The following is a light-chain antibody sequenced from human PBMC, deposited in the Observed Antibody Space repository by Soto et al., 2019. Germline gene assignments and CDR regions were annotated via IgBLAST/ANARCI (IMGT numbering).Light chain of an antibody. CDR1: QSVSSIY. Sequence: EILLTESPGTLSLSPGERATISCWASQSVSSIYLAWYQQKPCQAPRLLIYGASSRATGIPDSFSGSGSGTDFTLTISRLETEDFAVYYCQQYGSSLTWTFGQGTKVDIK. CDR2: GAS. J-gene: IGKJ1*01. CDR3: QQYGSSLTWT. V-gene: IGKV3-20*01.